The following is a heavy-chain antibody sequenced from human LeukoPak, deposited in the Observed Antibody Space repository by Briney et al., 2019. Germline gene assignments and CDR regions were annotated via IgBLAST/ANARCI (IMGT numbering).Heavy chain of an antibody. D-gene: IGHD5-18*01. CDR2: INHSGST. CDR1: GGSFSGYY. Sequence: PSETLSLTCAVYGGSFSGYYWSWIRQPPGKGLEWIGEINHSGSTNYNPSLKSRLTISVDTSKNQFSLKLSSVTAADTAVYYCARQGIQLWLPFDYWGQGTLVTVSS. J-gene: IGHJ4*02. V-gene: IGHV4-34*01. CDR3: ARQGIQLWLPFDY.